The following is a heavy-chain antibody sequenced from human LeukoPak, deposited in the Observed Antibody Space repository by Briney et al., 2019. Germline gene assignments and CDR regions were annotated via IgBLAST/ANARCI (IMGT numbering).Heavy chain of an antibody. CDR2: INHSGST. Sequence: PSETLSLTCAVYGGSFSGYYWSWIRQPPGKGLEWIGEINHSGSTNYNPSLKSRVTISVDTSKNQFSLKLSSVTAADMAVYYCARGLRWYFDLWGRGTLVTVSS. CDR1: GGSFSGYY. J-gene: IGHJ2*01. CDR3: ARGLRWYFDL. V-gene: IGHV4-34*01.